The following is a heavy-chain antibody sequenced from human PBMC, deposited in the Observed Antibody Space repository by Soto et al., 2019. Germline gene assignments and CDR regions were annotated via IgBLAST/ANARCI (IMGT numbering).Heavy chain of an antibody. V-gene: IGHV3-30-3*01. CDR1: GFTFSSYA. Sequence: QVQLVESGGGVVQPGRSLRLSCAASGFTFSSYAMHWVRQAPGKGLEWVAIISYDGSNKYYADSVKGRFTISRDNSKNPLYLQRISLRAEDTAVYYWARQYSSGWFFDRFVYWGQGTLVTVSS. J-gene: IGHJ4*02. CDR2: ISYDGSNK. D-gene: IGHD6-19*01. CDR3: ARQYSSGWFFDRFVY.